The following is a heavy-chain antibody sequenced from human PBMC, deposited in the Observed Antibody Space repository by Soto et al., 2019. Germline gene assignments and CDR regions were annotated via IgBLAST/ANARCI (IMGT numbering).Heavy chain of an antibody. J-gene: IGHJ5*02. CDR1: GFTFSSYG. CDR2: IWYDGSNK. V-gene: IGHV3-33*01. Sequence: QVQLVESGGGVVQPGRSLRLSCAASGFTFSSYGMHWVRQAPGKGLEWVAVIWYDGSNKYYADSVKGRFTISRDNSKNTLYLQMNSLRAEDTAVYYCARSVGAMWGWFDPWGQGTLDTVSS. CDR3: ARSVGAMWGWFDP. D-gene: IGHD1-26*01.